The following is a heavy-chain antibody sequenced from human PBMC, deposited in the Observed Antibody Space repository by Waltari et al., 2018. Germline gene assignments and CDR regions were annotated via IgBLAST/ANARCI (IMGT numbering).Heavy chain of an antibody. CDR1: GFSISQSGVG. J-gene: IGHJ3*02. CDR2: TFWNDDE. D-gene: IGHD1-26*01. CDR3: ARFLRAPPVSGASDI. V-gene: IGHV2-5*01. Sequence: QMTLKESGPTLVKPTQTLTLTCTVSGFSISQSGVGVGWVRQPPGKALQWLAVTFWNDDEHYSPSLKPRLTIFKDTSKNLVVLIMTNVDPVDTGTYYCARFLRAPPVSGASDIWGQGTMVIVSS.